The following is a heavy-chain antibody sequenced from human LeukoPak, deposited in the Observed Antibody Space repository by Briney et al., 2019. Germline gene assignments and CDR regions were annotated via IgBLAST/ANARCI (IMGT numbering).Heavy chain of an antibody. V-gene: IGHV3-23*01. Sequence: AGGSLRLSCAASGFTFSSYAMSWVRQAPGKGLEWVSAISGSGGSTYYADSVKGRFTISRDNSKNTLYLQMNSLRAEDTAVYYCARDRSAAIKIDYWGQGTLVTVSS. CDR2: ISGSGGST. D-gene: IGHD5-18*01. CDR3: ARDRSAAIKIDY. CDR1: GFTFSSYA. J-gene: IGHJ4*02.